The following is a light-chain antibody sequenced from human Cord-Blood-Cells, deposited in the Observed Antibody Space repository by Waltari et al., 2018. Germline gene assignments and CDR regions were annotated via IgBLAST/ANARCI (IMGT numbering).Light chain of an antibody. V-gene: IGKV3-15*01. J-gene: IGKJ3*01. CDR1: QSVSSN. CDR2: GAS. Sequence: EIVMTHPPATLSVSPGERATLSCRASQSVSSNLAWYQQKPGQAPRLLTYGASTRATGIPARFSGSGSGTEFTLTISSLQSEDFAVYYCQQYNNWPFTFGPGTKVDI. CDR3: QQYNNWPFT.